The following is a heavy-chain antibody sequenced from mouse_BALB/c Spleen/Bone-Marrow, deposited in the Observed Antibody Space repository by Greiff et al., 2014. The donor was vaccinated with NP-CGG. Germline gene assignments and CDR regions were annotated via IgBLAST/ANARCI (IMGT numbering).Heavy chain of an antibody. V-gene: IGHV14-3*02. Sequence: VQLQQSGAELVKPGASVKLSCTASGFNIKDTYMHWVKQRPEQGLEWIGRIDPANGNTKYDPKFQGKATITADTSSNTAYLQLSSLTSEDTAVYYCASYDYGYYFDYGGQGTTLTVSS. CDR1: GFNIKDTY. CDR2: IDPANGNT. J-gene: IGHJ2*01. CDR3: ASYDYGYYFDY. D-gene: IGHD2-4*01.